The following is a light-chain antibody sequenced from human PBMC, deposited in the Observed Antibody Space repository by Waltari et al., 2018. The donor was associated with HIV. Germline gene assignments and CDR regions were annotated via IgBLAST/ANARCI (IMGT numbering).Light chain of an antibody. V-gene: IGKV3-20*01. CDR3: QQYSRSPLT. J-gene: IGKJ2*01. CDR2: GAS. CDR1: KSVTSRY. Sequence: EIVLTQSPGTLSLSPGEGVTLSCRASKSVTSRYLAWYQQKPGQAPRLLIYGASNRATGSPDRFSGSGSGTDFTLTISRLEPEDVAVYYCQQYSRSPLTFGQGTKLEIK.